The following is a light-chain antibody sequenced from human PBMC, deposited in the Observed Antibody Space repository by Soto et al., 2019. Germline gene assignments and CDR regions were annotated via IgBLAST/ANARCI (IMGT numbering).Light chain of an antibody. CDR3: SSYTTSSTWV. J-gene: IGLJ3*02. CDR1: SSDVGGCNC. Sequence: QSALTQPASVSGSPGQSITISCTGTSSDVGGCNCVSWFQHYPGRAPKLMIYEVSNRPSGVSNRFSGSKSGNTASLTISGLQAEDEADYYCSSYTTSSTWVFGGGTKLTVL. CDR2: EVS. V-gene: IGLV2-14*01.